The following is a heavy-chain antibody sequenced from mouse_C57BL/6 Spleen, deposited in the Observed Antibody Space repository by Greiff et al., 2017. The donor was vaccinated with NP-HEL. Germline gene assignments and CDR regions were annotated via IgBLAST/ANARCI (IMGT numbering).Heavy chain of an antibody. D-gene: IGHD2-13*01. V-gene: IGHV1-66*01. CDR3: ARDYRGYFDV. J-gene: IGHJ1*03. CDR2: IYPGSGNT. Sequence: LQQSGPELVKPGASVKISCKASGYSFTSYYIHWVKQRPGQGLEWIGWIYPGSGNTKYNEKFKGKATLTADTSSSTAYMQLSSLTSEDSAVYYCARDYRGYFDVWGTGTTVTVSS. CDR1: GYSFTSYY.